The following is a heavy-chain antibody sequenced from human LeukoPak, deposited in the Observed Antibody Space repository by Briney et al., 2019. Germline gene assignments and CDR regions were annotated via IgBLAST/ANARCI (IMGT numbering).Heavy chain of an antibody. J-gene: IGHJ4*02. Sequence: PSETLSLTCTVSGGSISSYYWSWIRQPAGKGLEWIGYIYYSGSTKYNPSLKSRVTISVDTSKNQFSLKLTSVTAADTAVYYCARGIYSNGYQPFDFWGQGTLVTVSS. CDR1: GGSISSYY. CDR2: IYYSGST. CDR3: ARGIYSNGYQPFDF. D-gene: IGHD5-18*01. V-gene: IGHV4-59*01.